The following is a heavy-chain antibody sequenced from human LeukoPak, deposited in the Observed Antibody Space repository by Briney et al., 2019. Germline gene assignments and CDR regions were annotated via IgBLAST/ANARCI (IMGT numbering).Heavy chain of an antibody. CDR1: GYTFTSYY. V-gene: IGHV1-46*01. D-gene: IGHD3-9*01. CDR2: INPTGGST. J-gene: IGHJ5*02. CDR3: ARDGDQRFFDWPSQDNWFDP. Sequence: VASVKVSCKASGYTFTSYYMHWVRQAPGQGLEWMGLINPTGGSTGYAQKFQGRVTIAADESTGTAYMELSSLRSEDTAVYYCARDGDQRFFDWPSQDNWFDPWGQGTLVTVSS.